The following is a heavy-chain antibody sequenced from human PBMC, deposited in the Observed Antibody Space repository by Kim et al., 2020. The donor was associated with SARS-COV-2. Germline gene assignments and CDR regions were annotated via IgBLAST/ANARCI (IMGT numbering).Heavy chain of an antibody. V-gene: IGHV4-31*03. CDR2: IYYSGST. Sequence: SETLSLTCTVSGGSISSGGYYWSWIRQHPGKGLEWIGYIYYSGSTYYNPSLKSRVTISVDTSKNQFSLKLSSVTAADTAVYYCAGTVVVAATGASEPLLSDHCGMDVWGPGTTLTVSS. CDR3: AGTVVVAATGASEPLLSDHCGMDV. CDR1: GGSISSGGYY. J-gene: IGHJ6*02. D-gene: IGHD2-15*01.